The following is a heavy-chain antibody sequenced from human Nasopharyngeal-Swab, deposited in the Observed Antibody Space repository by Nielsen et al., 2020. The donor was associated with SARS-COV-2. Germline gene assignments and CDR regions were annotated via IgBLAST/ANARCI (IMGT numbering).Heavy chain of an antibody. D-gene: IGHD6-19*01. V-gene: IGHV1-69*13. Sequence: SVKVSCKAPGGTFSSYAISWVRQDPGQGLEWMGGIIPIFGTANYAQKFQGRVTITADESTSTAYMELSSPRSEDTAVYYCARDRGAVARNYYYYGMDVWGQGTTVTVSS. CDR2: IIPIFGTA. J-gene: IGHJ6*02. CDR1: GGTFSSYA. CDR3: ARDRGAVARNYYYYGMDV.